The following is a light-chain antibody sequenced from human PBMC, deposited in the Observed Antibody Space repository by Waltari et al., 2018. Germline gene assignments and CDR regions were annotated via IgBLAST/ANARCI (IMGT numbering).Light chain of an antibody. CDR3: QQYGTSLST. CDR2: GAS. J-gene: IGKJ1*01. Sequence: EIVLTQSPGTLSLSPGAGATLSCRASQSVTNNYLAWYQQKRGQAPRALIYGASSRASGVPDRFSGSGSGTDFTLTISRLEPEDFAVYYCQQYGTSLSTFGQGTRVEIK. CDR1: QSVTNNY. V-gene: IGKV3-20*01.